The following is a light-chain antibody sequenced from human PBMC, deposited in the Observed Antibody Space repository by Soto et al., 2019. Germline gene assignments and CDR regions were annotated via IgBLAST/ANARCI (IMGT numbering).Light chain of an antibody. CDR3: SSYTGSRTPV. Sequence: QSALTQPASVSGSPGQSITISCTGTSSDVGGYNYVSWYQHHPGKAPKLMIYEVSNRPSGVSNRLSGSKSGNTASLTISGLQAEDEADYYCSSYTGSRTPVLGGGTKLTVL. J-gene: IGLJ3*02. CDR2: EVS. CDR1: SSDVGGYNY. V-gene: IGLV2-14*01.